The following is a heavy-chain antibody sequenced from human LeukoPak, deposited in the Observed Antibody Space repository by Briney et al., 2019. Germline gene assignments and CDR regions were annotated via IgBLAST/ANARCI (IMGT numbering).Heavy chain of an antibody. D-gene: IGHD3-3*01. Sequence: SETLSLTCAVYGGSFSGYYWSWIRQPPGKGLEWIGEINHSGSTNYNPSLKSRVTISVDTSRNQFSLKLSSVTAADTAVYYCAREAFWSGYSAFDYWGQGTLVTISS. CDR3: AREAFWSGYSAFDY. V-gene: IGHV4-34*01. CDR2: INHSGST. J-gene: IGHJ4*02. CDR1: GGSFSGYY.